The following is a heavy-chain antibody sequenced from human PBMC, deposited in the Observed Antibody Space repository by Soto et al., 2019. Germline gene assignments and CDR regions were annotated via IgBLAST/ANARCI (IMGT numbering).Heavy chain of an antibody. J-gene: IGHJ4*02. CDR2: IWYDGSKK. V-gene: IGHV3-33*01. Sequence: QVQLVESGGGVVQPGRSLRLSCAASGFTFSSYGMHWVRQAPGKGLEWVAVIWYDGSKKYYADSVKGRFTISRDNFENALYLQMNSLRAEDAAVYYCARSGGGSPDFDFWGQGTLVTVSS. CDR1: GFTFSSYG. CDR3: ARSGGGSPDFDF. D-gene: IGHD3-16*01.